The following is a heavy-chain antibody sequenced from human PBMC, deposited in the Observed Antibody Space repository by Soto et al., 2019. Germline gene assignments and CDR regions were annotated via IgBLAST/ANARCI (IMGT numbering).Heavy chain of an antibody. CDR3: ASWRLQEHAYDI. J-gene: IGHJ3*02. V-gene: IGHV3-53*01. CDR1: GLTVSGKKY. CDR2: VYDTDGT. D-gene: IGHD4-4*01. Sequence: DVQLVESGGGLIQPGGSLRLSCEAFGLTVSGKKYMAWVRQAPGKGLEWVSGVYDTDGTYYADSVKGRFTSSRDSSKTIVYLQMNSLRPDDPAVYYCASWRLQEHAYDIWGLGTTVTVSS.